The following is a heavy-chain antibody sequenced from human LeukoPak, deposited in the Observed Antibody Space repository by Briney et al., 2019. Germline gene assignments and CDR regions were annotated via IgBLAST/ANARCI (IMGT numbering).Heavy chain of an antibody. J-gene: IGHJ4*02. CDR3: ATGVATAFTY. D-gene: IGHD5-12*01. CDR2: INPDSGDS. V-gene: IGHV1-2*02. Sequence: ASVKVSCKASGYTFTGYYIHWVRQAPGQGLEWMAFINPDSGDSYSAPKFQGRVTMTRDTSISTASMEVRWLTSDDTAVYYCATGVATAFTYWGQGTLATVSS. CDR1: GYTFTGYY.